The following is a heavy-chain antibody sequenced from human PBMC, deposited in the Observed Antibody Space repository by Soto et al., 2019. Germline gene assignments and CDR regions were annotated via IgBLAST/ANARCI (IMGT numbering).Heavy chain of an antibody. CDR3: ARDRAAAAGTPDNY. V-gene: IGHV3-33*01. J-gene: IGHJ4*02. Sequence: GSLRLSCAASGFTFSSYGMHWVRQAPGKGLEWVAVIWYDGSSKYYADSVKGRFTISRDNSKNTLYLQMNSLRAEDTAVYYCARDRAAAAGTPDNYWGQGTLVTSPQ. CDR1: GFTFSSYG. CDR2: IWYDGSSK. D-gene: IGHD6-13*01.